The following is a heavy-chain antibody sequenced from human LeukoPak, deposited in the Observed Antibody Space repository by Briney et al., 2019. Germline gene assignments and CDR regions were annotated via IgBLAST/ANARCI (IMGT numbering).Heavy chain of an antibody. CDR3: ARDSSRLTTDAFDI. Sequence: ASVKVSCKASGYTFTSYDINWVRQATGQGLEWMGWMNPNSGNTGYAQKFQGRVTMTRNTSISTAYMELSSLRSEDTAVYYCARDSSRLTTDAFDIWGQGTMVTVSS. CDR2: MNPNSGNT. CDR1: GYTFTSYD. D-gene: IGHD4/OR15-4a*01. V-gene: IGHV1-8*01. J-gene: IGHJ3*02.